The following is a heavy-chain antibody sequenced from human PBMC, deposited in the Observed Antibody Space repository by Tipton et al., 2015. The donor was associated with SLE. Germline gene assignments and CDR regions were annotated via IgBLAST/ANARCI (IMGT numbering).Heavy chain of an antibody. CDR2: IYSGGTT. CDR1: GGSFNDYY. Sequence: SLRLSCVVYGGSFNDYYWTWVRQAPGKGLEWVSLIYSGGTTNYADSVKGRFTISRDNSKNTLYLQMNTLRAEETAVYYRVKESPGDAXDYWGQGTXXXVSS. V-gene: IGHV3-53*01. CDR3: VKESPGDAXDY. J-gene: IGHJ4*02.